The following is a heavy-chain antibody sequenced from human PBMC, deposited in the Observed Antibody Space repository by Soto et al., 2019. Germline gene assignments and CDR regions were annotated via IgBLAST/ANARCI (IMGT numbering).Heavy chain of an antibody. CDR1: GASVSNTDYS. D-gene: IGHD3-10*01. V-gene: IGHV4-61*08. CDR3: ARDFRYGSGNYVHLDY. J-gene: IGHJ4*02. Sequence: SETLSLTCTVSGASVSNTDYSWGWIRQPPGKGLEWIGNFYYSGSTNYNPSLKSRVTISVDTSKNQFPLKLSSVTAADTAVYYCARDFRYGSGNYVHLDYWGQGTPVTVSS. CDR2: FYYSGST.